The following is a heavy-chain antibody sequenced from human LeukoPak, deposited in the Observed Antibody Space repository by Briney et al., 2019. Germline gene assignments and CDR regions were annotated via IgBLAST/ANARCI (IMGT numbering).Heavy chain of an antibody. V-gene: IGHV3-11*06. Sequence: GGSLRLSCAASGFTFSDYYMSWIRQAPGKGLEWVSYISSSSSYTNYADSVKGRFTISRDNAKNSLYLQMNSLRAEDTAVYYCASQAVAGTLGYYYGMDVWGQGTTVTASS. CDR1: GFTFSDYY. CDR3: ASQAVAGTLGYYYGMDV. CDR2: ISSSSSYT. J-gene: IGHJ6*02. D-gene: IGHD6-19*01.